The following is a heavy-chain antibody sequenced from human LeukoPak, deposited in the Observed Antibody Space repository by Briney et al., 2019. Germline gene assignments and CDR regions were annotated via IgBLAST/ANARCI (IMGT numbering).Heavy chain of an antibody. Sequence: GASVKVSCKASGYTFTTYDVNWVRQATGQGLEWMGWMNPNSGNTGYTQKFQGRVTMTRNTSISTAYMELSSLRSEDTAVYYCARGRGSGHKENWFDPWGQGTLVTVSS. CDR3: ARGRGSGHKENWFDP. D-gene: IGHD6-19*01. CDR1: GYTFTTYD. V-gene: IGHV1-8*01. CDR2: MNPNSGNT. J-gene: IGHJ5*02.